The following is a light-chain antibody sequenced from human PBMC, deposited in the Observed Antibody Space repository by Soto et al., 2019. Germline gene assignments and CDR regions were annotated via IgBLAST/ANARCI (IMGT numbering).Light chain of an antibody. J-gene: IGKJ1*01. CDR2: AAS. CDR1: QSISSY. CDR3: KQSYSTPKT. Sequence: DIQMTQSPSSLAASVGDRVTITCRASQSISSYLNCYQQKPGKAPKLLIYAASSLQSGVASRFSGSAYGTNFTLTISSLQPEDFATYYCKQSYSTPKTCGQGPKVEIK. V-gene: IGKV1-39*01.